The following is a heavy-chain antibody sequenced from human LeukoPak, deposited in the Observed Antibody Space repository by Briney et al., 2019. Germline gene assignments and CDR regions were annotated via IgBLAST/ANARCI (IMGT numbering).Heavy chain of an antibody. Sequence: GGSLRLSCAASGFTFSSYAMTWVRQAPEKGLEWVSAISGSDGSTYYADSVKGRSTISRDDSQNTLYLQMNSLSAEDTAVYYCAKVETSGGANCYALDYWGQGTLVTVSS. CDR1: GFTFSSYA. V-gene: IGHV3-23*01. CDR2: ISGSDGST. D-gene: IGHD2-2*01. CDR3: AKVETSGGANCYALDY. J-gene: IGHJ4*02.